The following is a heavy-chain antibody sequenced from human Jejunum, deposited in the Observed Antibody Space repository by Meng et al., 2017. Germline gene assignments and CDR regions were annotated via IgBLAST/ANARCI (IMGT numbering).Heavy chain of an antibody. CDR3: GSDY. CDR1: GIPFGAYE. V-gene: IGHV3-21*01. Sequence: GESLKISCVVSGIPFGAYEMNWVRRAPGKGLEWVAYITSDSNYVDYADSVKGRFTVSRDNAKKSLFLQMNRLRVDDTAVYYCGSDYWGNGTLVTVSS. J-gene: IGHJ4*01. CDR2: ITSDSNYV.